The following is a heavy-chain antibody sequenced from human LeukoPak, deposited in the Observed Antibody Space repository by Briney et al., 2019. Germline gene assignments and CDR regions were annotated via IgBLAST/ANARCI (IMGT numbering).Heavy chain of an antibody. CDR2: INHSGST. Sequence: SETLSLTCAVYGGSFSGYYWSWIRQPPGKGLEWIGEINHSGSTNYNPSLKSRVTISVDTSKNQFSLKLSSVTAADTAVYYCARGSIAVAGKPPSYYYGMDVWGQGTTVTVSS. J-gene: IGHJ6*02. D-gene: IGHD6-19*01. CDR3: ARGSIAVAGKPPSYYYGMDV. V-gene: IGHV4-34*01. CDR1: GGSFSGYY.